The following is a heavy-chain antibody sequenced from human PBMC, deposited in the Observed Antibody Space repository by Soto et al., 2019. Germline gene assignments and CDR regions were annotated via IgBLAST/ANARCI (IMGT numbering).Heavy chain of an antibody. V-gene: IGHV3-23*01. CDR2: ISDSGGRT. J-gene: IGHJ4*02. CDR1: GFTFSTYA. Sequence: GASVKVSCAASGFTFSTYAMSWVRQAPGKGLEWVSTISDSGGRTYYAASVKGRFTISRDNSKNTLYLLMNSLSAEDTALYYCAKFHGSGTYYNFPDYWGQGTLVTVSS. CDR3: AKFHGSGTYYNFPDY. D-gene: IGHD3-10*01.